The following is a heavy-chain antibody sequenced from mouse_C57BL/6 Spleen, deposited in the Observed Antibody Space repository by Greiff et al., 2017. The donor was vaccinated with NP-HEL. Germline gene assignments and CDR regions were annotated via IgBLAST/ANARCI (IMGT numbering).Heavy chain of an antibody. J-gene: IGHJ2*01. CDR2: INPGSGGT. D-gene: IGHD1-1*01. CDR1: GYAFTNYL. Sequence: QVQLQQSGAELVRPGTSVKVSCKASGYAFTNYLIVWVKQRPGQGLEWIGVINPGSGGTNYNEKFKGKATLTADKSSSTAYMQLSSLTSEDSAVYFCARERITTVVLDYWGQGTTLTVSS. V-gene: IGHV1-54*01. CDR3: ARERITTVVLDY.